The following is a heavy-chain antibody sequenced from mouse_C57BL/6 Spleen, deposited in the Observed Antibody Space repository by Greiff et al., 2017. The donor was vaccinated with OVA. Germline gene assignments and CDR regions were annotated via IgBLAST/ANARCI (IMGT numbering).Heavy chain of an antibody. Sequence: DVKLVESGAELVKPGASVKLSCTASGFNIKDYYMHWVKQRTEQGLEWIGRIDPEDGETKYAPKFQGKATITAATSSNTAYLQLSSLTSEDTAVYYCARPLTGNYYAMDYWGQGTSVTVSS. CDR3: ARPLTGNYYAMDY. J-gene: IGHJ4*01. V-gene: IGHV14-2*01. CDR1: GFNIKDYY. CDR2: IDPEDGET. D-gene: IGHD4-1*01.